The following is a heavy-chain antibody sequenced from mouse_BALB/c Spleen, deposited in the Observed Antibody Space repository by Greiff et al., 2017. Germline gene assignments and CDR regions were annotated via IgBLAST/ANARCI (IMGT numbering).Heavy chain of an antibody. D-gene: IGHD1-1*01. CDR2: IFSGGGNT. V-gene: IGHV5-9*03. CDR1: GFTFSSYS. Sequence: EVMLVESGGGLVKPGGSLKLSCAASGFTFSSYSMSWVRQTPGKRLEWVATIFSGGGNTYYPDSLKGRFTISRDNAKNNLYLQMSSLRSEDTALYYCARCDCYGSSYFDYWGQGTTLTVSS. CDR3: ARCDCYGSSYFDY. J-gene: IGHJ2*01.